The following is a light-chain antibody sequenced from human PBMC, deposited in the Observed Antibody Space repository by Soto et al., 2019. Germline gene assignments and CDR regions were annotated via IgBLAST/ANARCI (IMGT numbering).Light chain of an antibody. J-gene: IGKJ5*01. CDR2: VAS. CDR3: QQYGSSPPVT. V-gene: IGKV3-20*01. CDR1: QSVSSNY. Sequence: EIVLTQSPGTLSLSPGERATLSCRASQSVSSNYIAWYQQKTGQAPRLLIYVASRRATGIPDRFSGSGSGTDFTLTVSRLEPEDFAVYYCQQYGSSPPVTFGQGTRLEIK.